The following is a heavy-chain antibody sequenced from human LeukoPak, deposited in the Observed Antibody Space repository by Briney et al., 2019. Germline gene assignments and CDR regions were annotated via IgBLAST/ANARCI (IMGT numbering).Heavy chain of an antibody. Sequence: GESLRLSCAASGFTFSSYAMSWVRQAPGKGLEWVSGINTSGGSTAYADSVKGRFTISRDNPRNTLYMQMNSLRAEDTALYYCAIMHPYYDGNGYWVQWGQGTLVTVSS. D-gene: IGHD3-22*01. J-gene: IGHJ4*02. CDR3: AIMHPYYDGNGYWVQ. CDR2: INTSGGST. V-gene: IGHV3-23*01. CDR1: GFTFSSYA.